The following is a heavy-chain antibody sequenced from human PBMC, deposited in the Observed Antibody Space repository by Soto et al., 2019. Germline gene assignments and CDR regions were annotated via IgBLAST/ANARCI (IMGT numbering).Heavy chain of an antibody. Sequence: PGGSLRLSCAASGFSFSSYTMAWIRLAPGKGLEWVSSISGSGGSPSYADSVQGRFIISRDNPRNTVSLQMNRLRAEDTATYYCAKARCTGDTCFVPDYWGHGRLVTVSS. J-gene: IGHJ4*01. CDR3: AKARCTGDTCFVPDY. V-gene: IGHV3-23*01. D-gene: IGHD2-8*02. CDR2: ISGSGGSP. CDR1: GFSFSSYT.